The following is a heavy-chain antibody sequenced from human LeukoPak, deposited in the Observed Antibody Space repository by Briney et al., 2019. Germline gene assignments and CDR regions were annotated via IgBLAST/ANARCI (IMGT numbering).Heavy chain of an antibody. CDR2: IYSGGST. J-gene: IGHJ4*02. Sequence: GGSLRLSCAASGFTVSSHYMSWVRQAPGKGLEWVSVIYSGGSTYYADSVKGRFTISRDNSKNTLYLQMNSLRAEDTAVYYCARDAPYDYVWGSYHMGFDYWGQGTLVTVSS. CDR3: ARDAPYDYVWGSYHMGFDY. D-gene: IGHD3-16*02. V-gene: IGHV3-66*01. CDR1: GFTVSSHY.